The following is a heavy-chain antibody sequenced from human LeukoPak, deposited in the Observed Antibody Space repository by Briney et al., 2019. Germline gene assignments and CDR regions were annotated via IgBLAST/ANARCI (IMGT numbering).Heavy chain of an antibody. V-gene: IGHV1-69*13. J-gene: IGHJ5*02. Sequence: SVKVSCKASGGTFSSYAISWVRQAPGEGREWMGGIIPIFGTANYAQKFQGRVTITPDESTSTAYMELRSLRSEDTAVYYCATRHSSSGEFDPWGQGTLVTVSS. CDR2: IIPIFGTA. D-gene: IGHD6-6*01. CDR1: GGTFSSYA. CDR3: ATRHSSSGEFDP.